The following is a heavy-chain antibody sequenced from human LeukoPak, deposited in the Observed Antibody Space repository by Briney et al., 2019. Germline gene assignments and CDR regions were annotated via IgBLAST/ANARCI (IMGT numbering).Heavy chain of an antibody. J-gene: IGHJ4*02. CDR2: INPSGGST. CDR3: ARVMGEEGLDY. Sequence: ASVKVSCKASGYTFTSYCMHWVRQAPGQGLEWMGIINPSGGSTSYAQKFQGRVTMTRDMSTSTVYMELSSLRSEDTAVYYCARVMGEEGLDYWGQGTLVTVSS. CDR1: GYTFTSYC. D-gene: IGHD2-21*01. V-gene: IGHV1-46*01.